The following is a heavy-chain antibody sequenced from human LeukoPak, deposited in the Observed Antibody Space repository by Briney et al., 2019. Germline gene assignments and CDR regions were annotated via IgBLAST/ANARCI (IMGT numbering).Heavy chain of an antibody. CDR1: GFTFSSYA. CDR3: HSDILTGYYRAPVDAFDI. D-gene: IGHD3-9*01. J-gene: IGHJ3*02. CDR2: ISGSGGST. Sequence: HGGSLRLSCAASGFTFSSYAMSWVRQAPGKGLEWVSAISGSGGSTYYADSVKGRFTISRDNSKNTLYLQMNSLRAEDTAVYYCHSDILTGYYRAPVDAFDIWAKGQWSPSLQ. V-gene: IGHV3-23*01.